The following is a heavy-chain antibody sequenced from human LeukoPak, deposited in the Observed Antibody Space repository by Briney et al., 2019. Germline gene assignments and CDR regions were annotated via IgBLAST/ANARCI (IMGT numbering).Heavy chain of an antibody. Sequence: LSGGSLRLSCAASGFTFDNYVMHWVRQAPGKGLEWLSIISWNSGYIGYADSVKGRFTISRDNAKKSLDLQMNSLRAEDTAFYYCAKVRGTYSSGYFFDYWGQGTLVTVSS. J-gene: IGHJ4*02. CDR2: ISWNSGYI. V-gene: IGHV3-9*01. D-gene: IGHD6-19*01. CDR3: AKVRGTYSSGYFFDY. CDR1: GFTFDNYV.